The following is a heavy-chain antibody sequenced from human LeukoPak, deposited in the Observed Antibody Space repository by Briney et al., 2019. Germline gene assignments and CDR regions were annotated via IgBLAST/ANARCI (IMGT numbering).Heavy chain of an antibody. J-gene: IGHJ3*02. CDR2: INPTSGGT. CDR1: GYTFTGYY. V-gene: IGHV1-2*02. Sequence: ASVKVSCKASGYTFTGYYMHWVRQPPGQGLEWMGWINPTSGGTNYAQKFQGRVTMTRDTSISTAYMELSRLRPDDTAVYYCARVGRTDAFDIWGQGTMVTVSS. CDR3: ARVGRTDAFDI.